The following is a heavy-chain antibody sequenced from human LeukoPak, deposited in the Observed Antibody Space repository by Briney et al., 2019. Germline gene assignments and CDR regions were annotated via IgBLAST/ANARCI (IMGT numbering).Heavy chain of an antibody. CDR1: GFTFSSYA. V-gene: IGHV3-23*01. CDR3: AKGRWFGELYGDY. D-gene: IGHD3-10*01. Sequence: PGGSLRLSCAASGFTFSSYAMSWVRQAPGKGLEWVSAISGSGGSTYYADSVKGRFTISRDNSKNTLYLRMNSLRAEDTAVYYCAKGRWFGELYGDYWGQGTLVTVSS. J-gene: IGHJ4*02. CDR2: ISGSGGST.